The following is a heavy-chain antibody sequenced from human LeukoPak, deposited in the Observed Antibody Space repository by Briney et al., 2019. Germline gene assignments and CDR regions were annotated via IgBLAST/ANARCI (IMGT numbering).Heavy chain of an antibody. CDR2: ISGSGGST. D-gene: IGHD2-15*01. Sequence: VGSLRLSCSASGFTFSSYGMSWVRHAPGKGLEWVSAISGSGGSTYYADSVKGRFTISRDNSKNTLYLQMNSLRAEDTAVYYCAKYMGGGSLGYCSGGSCYYFDYWGQGTLVTVSS. V-gene: IGHV3-23*01. CDR3: AKYMGGGSLGYCSGGSCYYFDY. J-gene: IGHJ4*02. CDR1: GFTFSSYG.